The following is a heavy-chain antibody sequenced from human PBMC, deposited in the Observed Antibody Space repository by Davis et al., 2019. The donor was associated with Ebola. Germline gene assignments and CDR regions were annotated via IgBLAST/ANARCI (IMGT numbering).Heavy chain of an antibody. D-gene: IGHD5-18*01. Sequence: GESLKISCAASGFTFSGSAMHWVRQASGKGLEWVGRIRSKANSYATAYAASVKGRFTISRDDSKNTAYLQMNSLRAEDTAVYYCAKVHTQLWLRALEWIDYWGQGTLVTVSS. CDR2: IRSKANSYAT. J-gene: IGHJ4*02. V-gene: IGHV3-73*01. CDR1: GFTFSGSA. CDR3: AKVHTQLWLRALEWIDY.